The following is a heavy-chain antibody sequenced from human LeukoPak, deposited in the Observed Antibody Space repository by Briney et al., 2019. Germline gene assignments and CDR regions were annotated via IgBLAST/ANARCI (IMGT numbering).Heavy chain of an antibody. CDR2: ISWNSGSI. Sequence: GGSLRLSCAASGFTFDDYAMHWVRQAPGKGLEWVSGISWNSGSIGYADSVKGRFTISRDNSKNTLYLQMNSLRAEDTAVYYCAKLVTTLDYWGQGTLVTVSS. D-gene: IGHD4-17*01. CDR1: GFTFDDYA. CDR3: AKLVTTLDY. V-gene: IGHV3-9*01. J-gene: IGHJ4*02.